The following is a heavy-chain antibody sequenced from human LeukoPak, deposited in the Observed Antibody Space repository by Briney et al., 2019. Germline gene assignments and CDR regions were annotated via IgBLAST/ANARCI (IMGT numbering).Heavy chain of an antibody. D-gene: IGHD2-15*01. CDR1: GFTFREYS. Sequence: PGGSLRLSCVASGFTFREYSMSWVRQTPGKGLEWVSNIRSNGRDTYYTDSVKGRFTISRDNSGNILYLQMNSLRAEDTAVYYCAKGGYTTWSDPWGQGTLVTVSS. J-gene: IGHJ5*02. CDR3: AKGGYTTWSDP. V-gene: IGHV3-23*01. CDR2: IRSNGRDT.